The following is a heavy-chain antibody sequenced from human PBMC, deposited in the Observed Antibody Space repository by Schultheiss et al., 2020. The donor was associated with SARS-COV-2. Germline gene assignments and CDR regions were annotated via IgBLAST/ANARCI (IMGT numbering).Heavy chain of an antibody. D-gene: IGHD5-18*01. J-gene: IGHJ4*02. CDR2: IYYSGST. Sequence: SQTLSLTCTVSGGSISSSNFYWGWIHQPPGKGLEWIGSIYYSGSTYYNPSLKSRVTISVDTSKNQFSLKLSSVTAADTAVYYCARDHGRYSYANWGQGTLVTVSS. CDR3: ARDHGRYSYAN. V-gene: IGHV4-39*07. CDR1: GGSISSSNFY.